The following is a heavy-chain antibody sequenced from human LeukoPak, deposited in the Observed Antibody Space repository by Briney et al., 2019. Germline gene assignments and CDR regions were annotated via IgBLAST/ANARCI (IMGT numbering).Heavy chain of an antibody. CDR3: ARLRGSGYVDY. CDR2: IYYSGST. V-gene: IGHV4-39*01. Sequence: SETLSLTCTVSGGSISSSSYYWGWIRQPPGKGLEWIGSIYYSGSTYYNPSLKSRVTISGDTSKNQFSLKLSSVTAADTAVYYCARLRGSGYVDYWGQGTLVTVSS. CDR1: GGSISSSSYY. J-gene: IGHJ4*02. D-gene: IGHD3-3*01.